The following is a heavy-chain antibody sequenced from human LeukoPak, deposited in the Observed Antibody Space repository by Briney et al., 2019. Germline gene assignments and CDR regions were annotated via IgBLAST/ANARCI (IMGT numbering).Heavy chain of an antibody. J-gene: IGHJ4*02. CDR1: GYTFTSYY. CDR3: ATVEREYFETSGYFDY. V-gene: IGHV1-46*01. D-gene: IGHD3-22*01. Sequence: ASVKVSCKASGYTFTSYYMPWVRQAPGHGLEWMGIINPSGGSTSYAQKFQGRVTMTEDTSTDTAYMELSSLRSEDTAVYYCATVEREYFETSGYFDYWGQGTLVTVSS. CDR2: INPSGGST.